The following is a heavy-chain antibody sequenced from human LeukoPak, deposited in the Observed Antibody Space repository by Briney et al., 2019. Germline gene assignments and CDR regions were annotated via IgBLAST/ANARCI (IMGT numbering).Heavy chain of an antibody. Sequence: SETLSLTCAVYGGSFSGYYWSWIRQPPGKGLEWIGEINHSGSTNYNPSLKSRVTISVDTSKNQFSLKLSSVTAADTAVYYCARDLSSRLVAIAGALRGVHYFDYWGQGTLVTVSS. V-gene: IGHV4-34*01. CDR1: GGSFSGYY. CDR3: ARDLSSRLVAIAGALRGVHYFDY. CDR2: INHSGST. J-gene: IGHJ4*02. D-gene: IGHD1-26*01.